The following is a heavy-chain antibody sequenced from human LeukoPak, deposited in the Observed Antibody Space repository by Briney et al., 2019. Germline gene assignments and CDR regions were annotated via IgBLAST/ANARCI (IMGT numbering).Heavy chain of an antibody. J-gene: IGHJ5*02. CDR1: GYTFTSYG. CDR2: ISAYNGNT. D-gene: IGHD1-14*01. CDR3: ARGSRPESPNNWFDP. Sequence: ASVKVSCKASGYTFTSYGISWVRQAPGQGLEWMGWISAYNGNTNYAQKLQGRVTMTTDTSTSTAYMELRSLRSDDTAVYYCARGSRPESPNNWFDPWGQGTLVTVSS. V-gene: IGHV1-18*01.